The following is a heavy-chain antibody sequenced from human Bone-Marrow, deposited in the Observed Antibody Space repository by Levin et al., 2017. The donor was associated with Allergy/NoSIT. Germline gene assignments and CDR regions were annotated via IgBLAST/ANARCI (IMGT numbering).Heavy chain of an antibody. V-gene: IGHV3-53*01. CDR2: IYSAGST. D-gene: IGHD2-2*02. Sequence: GGSLRLSCEASGITVTSHYISWVRQSPGKGLEWVSVIYSAGSTFYADSVKGRFTISRDESKNAVYLQMSDLTAEDTVMYYCARDFHTFGVQDWGQGTLVSVSS. CDR3: ARDFHTFGVQD. CDR1: GITVTSHY. J-gene: IGHJ1*01.